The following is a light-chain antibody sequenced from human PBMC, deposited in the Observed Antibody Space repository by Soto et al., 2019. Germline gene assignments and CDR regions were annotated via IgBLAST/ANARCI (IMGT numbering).Light chain of an antibody. CDR3: PQYGSSPLT. Sequence: EIVLTQSPGTLSLSPGERATLSCRASQSVSSSNLAWYQQKPGQPPRLLIYGASSRATGIPDRFSGSGSGTDFTLTISRLEPEDFAVYFCPQYGSSPLTFGGGTKVEIK. CDR2: GAS. CDR1: QSVSSSN. J-gene: IGKJ4*01. V-gene: IGKV3-20*01.